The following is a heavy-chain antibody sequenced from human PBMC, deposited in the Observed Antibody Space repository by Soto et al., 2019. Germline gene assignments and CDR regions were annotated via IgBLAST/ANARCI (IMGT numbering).Heavy chain of an antibody. CDR2: INPNSGGT. V-gene: IGHV1-2*04. D-gene: IGHD3-9*01. J-gene: IGHJ3*02. CDR3: ARGVYDILTGNAFDI. CDR1: GYTFTGYY. Sequence: ASVKVSFKASGYTFTGYYMHWVRQAPGQGLEWMGWINPNSGGTNYAQKFQGWVTMTRDTSISTAYMELSRLRSDDTAVYYCARGVYDILTGNAFDIWGQGTMVTVSS.